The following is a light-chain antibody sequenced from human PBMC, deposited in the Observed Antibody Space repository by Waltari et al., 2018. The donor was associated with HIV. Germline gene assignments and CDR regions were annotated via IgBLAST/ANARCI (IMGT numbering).Light chain of an antibody. CDR3: QQYSAFPFT. J-gene: IGKJ2*01. Sequence: DIEMTQSPSTLPLSLGDRVTITCRASQTISSSVAWYQQRPGTAPKLLIYTASSLEDGVPSRFSGSGSGTEFTLTISSLQPDDIAVYFCQQYSAFPFTFGQGTKLEI. CDR2: TAS. V-gene: IGKV1-5*03. CDR1: QTISSS.